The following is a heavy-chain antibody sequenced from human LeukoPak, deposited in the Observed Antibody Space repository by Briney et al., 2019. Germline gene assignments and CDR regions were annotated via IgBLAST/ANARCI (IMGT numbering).Heavy chain of an antibody. J-gene: IGHJ6*02. D-gene: IGHD6-6*01. CDR2: INHSGST. CDR1: GGSFSGYY. V-gene: IGHV4-34*01. Sequence: SETLSLTCAVYGGSFSGYYWSWIRQPPGKGVEWIGEINHSGSTNYNPSLKSRVTISVDTSKNQFSLKLSSVTAADTAVYYCARTLIRQISLYYYYYYGMDVWGQGTTVTVSS. CDR3: ARTLIRQISLYYYYYYGMDV.